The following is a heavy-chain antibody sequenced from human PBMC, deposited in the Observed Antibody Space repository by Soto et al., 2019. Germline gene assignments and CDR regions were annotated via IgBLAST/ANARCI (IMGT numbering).Heavy chain of an antibody. D-gene: IGHD1-26*01. CDR3: ARVHSGSYYYFDY. CDR1: GFTFSSYS. J-gene: IGHJ4*02. CDR2: ISSSSSYI. V-gene: IGHV3-21*01. Sequence: GSLRLSCAASGFTFSSYSMNWVRQAPGKGLEWVSSISSSSSYIYYADSVKGRFTISRDNAKTSLYLQMNSLRAEDTAVYYCARVHSGSYYYFDYWGQGTLVTVSS.